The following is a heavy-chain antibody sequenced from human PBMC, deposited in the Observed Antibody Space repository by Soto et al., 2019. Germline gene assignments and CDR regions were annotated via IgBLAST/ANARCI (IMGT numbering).Heavy chain of an antibody. CDR2: IYYSGST. D-gene: IGHD2-2*01. Sequence: SETLSLTCTVSGGSISSYYWSWIRQPPGKGLEWIGYIYYSGSTNYSPSLKSRVTISVDTSKNQFSLKLSSVTAADTAVYYCARDLRYCSSTSCYDSNWFDPWGQGTLVTVSS. CDR3: ARDLRYCSSTSCYDSNWFDP. CDR1: GGSISSYY. V-gene: IGHV4-59*01. J-gene: IGHJ5*02.